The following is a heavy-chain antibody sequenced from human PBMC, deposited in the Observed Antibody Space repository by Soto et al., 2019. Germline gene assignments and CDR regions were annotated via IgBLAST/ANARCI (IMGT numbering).Heavy chain of an antibody. CDR2: IYYSGST. J-gene: IGHJ4*02. D-gene: IGHD3-16*01. V-gene: IGHV4-39*01. Sequence: PSATMSLTCTVSGDSIRSSKYYWGWIRQPPGKGLEWIGSIYYSGSTYYNPSLKSRVTISVDTSKNQFSLKLSSVTAADTAVYYCARLSLADYVLYWGQGTLVTVS. CDR3: ARLSLADYVLY. CDR1: GDSIRSSKYY.